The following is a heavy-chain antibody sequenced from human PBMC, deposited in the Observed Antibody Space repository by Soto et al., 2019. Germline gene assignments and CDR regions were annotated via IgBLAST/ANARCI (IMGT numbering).Heavy chain of an antibody. V-gene: IGHV1-69*13. CDR3: ARDGGYSYGSPLFDY. D-gene: IGHD5-18*01. Sequence: SXKVSFKASGGTXSSYAIRWVRQAPGQGLEWMGGIIPIFGTANYAQKFQGRVTITADESTSTAYMELSSLRSEYTSVYYCARDGGYSYGSPLFDYWGQGTLVTVSS. CDR1: GGTXSSYA. J-gene: IGHJ4*02. CDR2: IIPIFGTA.